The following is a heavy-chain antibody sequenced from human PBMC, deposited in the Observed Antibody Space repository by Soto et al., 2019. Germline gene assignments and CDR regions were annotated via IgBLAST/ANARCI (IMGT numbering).Heavy chain of an antibody. CDR2: IYYSGST. CDR3: ARDSHSSGWDHWFDP. CDR1: GGSISSYY. J-gene: IGHJ5*02. V-gene: IGHV4-59*01. Sequence: SETLSLTCTVSGGSISSYYWSWIRQPLGKGLEWIGYIYYSGSTNYNPSLKSRVTISVDTSKNQFSLKLSSVTAADTAVYYCARDSHSSGWDHWFDPWGQGTLVTVSS. D-gene: IGHD6-19*01.